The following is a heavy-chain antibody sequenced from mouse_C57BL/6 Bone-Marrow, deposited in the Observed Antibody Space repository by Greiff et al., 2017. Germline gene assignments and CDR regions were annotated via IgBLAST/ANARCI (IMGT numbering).Heavy chain of an antibody. Sequence: VQLQQPGAELVMPGASVKLSCKASGYTFTSYWMHWVKQRPGQGLEWIGEIDPSDRYTNYNQKFKGNSTLTVDKSSITAYMQLRSLTSEDSAVYYCAREEIYYDYGFAYWGQGTLVTVSA. CDR1: GYTFTSYW. CDR3: AREEIYYDYGFAY. D-gene: IGHD2-4*01. J-gene: IGHJ3*01. V-gene: IGHV1-69*01. CDR2: IDPSDRYT.